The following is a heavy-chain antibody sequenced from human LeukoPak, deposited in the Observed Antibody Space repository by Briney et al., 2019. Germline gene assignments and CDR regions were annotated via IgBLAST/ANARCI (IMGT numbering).Heavy chain of an antibody. CDR2: VYYSGSA. CDR1: GGSIDSDY. J-gene: IGHJ4*02. CDR3: ARLSYTSGWYEVDY. D-gene: IGHD6-19*01. V-gene: IGHV4-59*08. Sequence: SETLSPTCTVSGGSIDSDYWTWIRQSPGKGLEWVGYVYYSGSATYNPSLKSRVTISVETSKNQFSLSLNSVTAAGTAVYYCARLSYTSGWYEVDYWGQGTLVTVSS.